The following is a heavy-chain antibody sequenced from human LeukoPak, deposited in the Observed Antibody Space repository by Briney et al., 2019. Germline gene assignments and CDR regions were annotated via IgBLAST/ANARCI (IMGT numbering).Heavy chain of an antibody. V-gene: IGHV3-7*01. CDR1: GFTFSYSW. Sequence: PGGSLRLSCAASGFTFSYSWMDWVRQAPGKGLEWVANIKQDGSEKYYVDSVKGRFTISRDNAKNSLYLQMNSLRAEDTAVYYCSRSLNYWGQGTLVTVSS. CDR3: SRSLNY. J-gene: IGHJ4*02. CDR2: IKQDGSEK.